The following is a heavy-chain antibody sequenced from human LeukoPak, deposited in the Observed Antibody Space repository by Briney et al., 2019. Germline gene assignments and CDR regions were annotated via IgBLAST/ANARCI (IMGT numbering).Heavy chain of an antibody. J-gene: IGHJ6*02. Sequence: GGSLRLSCAGSEFTFSSHSINWVRQAPGKGLEWVSSISSSSSFRYYADSVRGRFTISRDNAKNSVYLQMNSLRAEDTAVYYCARNVPHYGDYSAANYYYYGMDVWGQGTTVTVSS. CDR3: ARNVPHYGDYSAANYYYYGMDV. CDR2: ISSSSSFR. V-gene: IGHV3-21*01. D-gene: IGHD4-17*01. CDR1: EFTFSSHS.